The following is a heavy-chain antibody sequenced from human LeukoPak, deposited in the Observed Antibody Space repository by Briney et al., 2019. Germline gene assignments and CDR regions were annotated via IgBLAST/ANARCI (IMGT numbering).Heavy chain of an antibody. D-gene: IGHD3-3*01. CDR2: ISGSNSYI. Sequence: PGGSLRLSCAASGFTFSSYTMHWIRQAPGKGLEWVSSISGSNSYIFYADSVKGRFTVSRDNAKDSLYLQMNSLRAEDTAVYYCARHAADDFWSGYFSDDYWGQGTLVTVSS. CDR3: ARHAADDFWSGYFSDDY. CDR1: GFTFSSYT. J-gene: IGHJ4*02. V-gene: IGHV3-21*01.